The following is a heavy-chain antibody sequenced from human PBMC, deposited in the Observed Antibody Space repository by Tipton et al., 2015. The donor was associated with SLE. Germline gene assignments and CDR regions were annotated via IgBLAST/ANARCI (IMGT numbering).Heavy chain of an antibody. CDR3: AKDMRFLEYLSFDY. J-gene: IGHJ4*02. V-gene: IGHV3-21*04. CDR1: GFTFSYSS. D-gene: IGHD3-3*01. CDR2: ISSSSDYI. Sequence: SLRLSCAASGFTFSYSSLNWVRQAPGKGLEWVSSISSSSDYIYYTDSVKGRFTISRDNAKKSVYLQMNSLRAEDTALYYCAKDMRFLEYLSFDYWGQGTLVIVSS.